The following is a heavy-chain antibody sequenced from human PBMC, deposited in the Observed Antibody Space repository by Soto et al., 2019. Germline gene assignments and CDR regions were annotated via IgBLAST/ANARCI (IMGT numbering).Heavy chain of an antibody. D-gene: IGHD3-22*01. CDR3: AKADYYDSSGYSDAFDI. Sequence: ESGGGVVQPGRSLRLSCAASGFTFSSYGMHWVRQAPGKGLEWVAVISYDGSNKYYADSVKGRFTISRDNSKNTLYLQMNSLRAEDTAVYYCAKADYYDSSGYSDAFDIWGQGTMVTVSS. J-gene: IGHJ3*02. V-gene: IGHV3-30*18. CDR1: GFTFSSYG. CDR2: ISYDGSNK.